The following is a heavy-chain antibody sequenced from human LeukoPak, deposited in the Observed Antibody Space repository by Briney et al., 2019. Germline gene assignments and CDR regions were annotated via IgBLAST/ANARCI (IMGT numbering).Heavy chain of an antibody. Sequence: GGSLRLSCAAPGLITDDYAIHWVRQAPGKGLEWVSLISGDGGSTFYADSVRGRFTISRDNSKNSLSLQMSSLRSEDTALYFCVRVSETSGWFDHCGQGTLVTVSS. CDR3: VRVSETSGWFDH. D-gene: IGHD4-17*01. J-gene: IGHJ5*02. CDR1: GLITDDYA. CDR2: ISGDGGST. V-gene: IGHV3-43*02.